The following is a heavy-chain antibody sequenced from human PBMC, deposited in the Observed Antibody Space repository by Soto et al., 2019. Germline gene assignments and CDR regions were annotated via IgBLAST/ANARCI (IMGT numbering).Heavy chain of an antibody. Sequence: PSETLSLTCTVSGGSISSYYWSWIRQPPGKGLEWIGYIYYSGSTNYNPSLKSRVTISVDASKNQFSLKLSSVTAADTAVYYCARYSSGQPWYFDYWGQGTLVTVSS. D-gene: IGHD6-19*01. CDR1: GGSISSYY. J-gene: IGHJ4*02. CDR3: ARYSSGQPWYFDY. V-gene: IGHV4-59*01. CDR2: IYYSGST.